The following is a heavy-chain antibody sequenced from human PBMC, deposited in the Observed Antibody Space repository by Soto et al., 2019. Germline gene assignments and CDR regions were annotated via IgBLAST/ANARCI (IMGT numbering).Heavy chain of an antibody. J-gene: IGHJ4*02. CDR3: ARGNSGVDGSYPIDY. V-gene: IGHV1-18*01. Sequence: GASVKVSCKASGYTFTSYGISWVRQAPGQGLEWMGWISAYNGNTNYAQKLQGRVTMTTDTSTSTAYMELRSLRSDDTAVYYCARGNSGVDGSYPIDYWGQGTLVTVSS. CDR2: ISAYNGNT. CDR1: GYTFTSYG. D-gene: IGHD1-26*01.